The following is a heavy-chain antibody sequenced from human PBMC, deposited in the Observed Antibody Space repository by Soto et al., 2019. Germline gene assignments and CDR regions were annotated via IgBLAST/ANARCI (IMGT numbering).Heavy chain of an antibody. D-gene: IGHD3-16*01. CDR2: TSYDGSNN. CDR1: GFTFRSYV. CDR3: ARWGTTGGLDV. J-gene: IGHJ4*02. V-gene: IGHV3-33*05. Sequence: QVQLVESGGGVVQPGTSLRLSCVGSGFTFRSYVIHWVRQAPGKGLEWVALTSYDGSNNFYGDSVKGRFTISRHNSSNTVELQMDSLIFEDTALYYCARWGTTGGLDVWGQGTLVSVSP.